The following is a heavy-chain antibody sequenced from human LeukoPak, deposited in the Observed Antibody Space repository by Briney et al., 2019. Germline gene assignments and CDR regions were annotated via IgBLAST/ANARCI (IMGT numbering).Heavy chain of an antibody. V-gene: IGHV3-23*01. J-gene: IGHJ4*02. CDR3: ARDLMGEYSSSWYGFDY. CDR2: ITGSGGDT. CDR1: GFTFSSYA. D-gene: IGHD6-13*01. Sequence: GGSLRLSCAASGFTFSSYAMSWVRQAPGKGLEWVSAITGSGGDTYYADSVKGRFTISRDNSKNTLYLQMNSLRAEDTAVYYCARDLMGEYSSSWYGFDYWGQGTLVTVSS.